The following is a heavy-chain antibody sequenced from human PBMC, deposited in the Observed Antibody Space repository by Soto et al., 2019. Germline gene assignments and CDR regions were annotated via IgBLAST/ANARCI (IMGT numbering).Heavy chain of an antibody. J-gene: IGHJ2*01. Sequence: EVQLLESGGGLVQPGGSLRLSCAASGFTFSNYAMSWVRQAPGKGLEWVSTLSGSGGTTYYADSVKCRFTISRDNTKNTLDLKMNSLRVDDPAVYYCAKARSALWFVDLWGRGTLVSVS. CDR3: AKARSALWFVDL. D-gene: IGHD3-3*01. V-gene: IGHV3-23*01. CDR1: GFTFSNYA. CDR2: LSGSGGTT.